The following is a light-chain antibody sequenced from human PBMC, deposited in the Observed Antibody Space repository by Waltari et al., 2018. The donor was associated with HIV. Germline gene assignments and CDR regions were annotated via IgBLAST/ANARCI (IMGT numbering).Light chain of an antibody. Sequence: QSALTQPASVSGSPGQSITISCTGPSSNGGGYNYFSWYQQHPGKAPKLMIYDVSNRPSGVSNRFSGSKSGNTASLTISGLQAEDEADYYCSSYTSSSTSRVFGGGTKLTVL. J-gene: IGLJ3*02. CDR3: SSYTSSSTSRV. CDR2: DVS. V-gene: IGLV2-14*01. CDR1: SSNGGGYNY.